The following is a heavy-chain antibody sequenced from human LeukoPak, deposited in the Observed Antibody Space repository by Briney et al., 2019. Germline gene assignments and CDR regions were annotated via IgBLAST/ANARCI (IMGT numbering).Heavy chain of an antibody. Sequence: SETLPLTCAVYGGSFSGYYWSWIRQPPGKGLEWIGYIYYSGSTYYNPSLKSRVTISVDTSKNQFSLKLSSVTAADTAVYYCARDRVLYYYGSGSYGAFDYWGQGTLVTVSS. J-gene: IGHJ4*02. V-gene: IGHV4-30-4*01. CDR3: ARDRVLYYYGSGSYGAFDY. D-gene: IGHD3-10*01. CDR2: IYYSGST. CDR1: GGSFSGYY.